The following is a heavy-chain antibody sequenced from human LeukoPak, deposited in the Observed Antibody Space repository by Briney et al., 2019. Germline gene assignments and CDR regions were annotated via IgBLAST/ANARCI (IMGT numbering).Heavy chain of an antibody. CDR3: ARGIAAEPYNRFDP. CDR1: GYTFTKYN. D-gene: IGHD6-13*01. CDR2: MNPNSGNT. V-gene: IGHV1-8*01. Sequence: ASVTDSCKASGYTFTKYNIHWVRPAGGQGLEGMGWMNPNSGNTGYAQKFQGRVTMTRNTSISSAYMELSSLRAEDTAVYYCARGIAAEPYNRFDPWGQGTLVTVSS. J-gene: IGHJ5*02.